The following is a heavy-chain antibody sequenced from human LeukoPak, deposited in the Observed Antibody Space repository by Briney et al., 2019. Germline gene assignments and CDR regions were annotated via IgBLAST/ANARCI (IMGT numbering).Heavy chain of an antibody. CDR2: INPNSGAT. D-gene: IGHD2-2*01. CDR3: SADYCSGASCHGAFEY. CDR1: GYTFTDYY. J-gene: IGHJ4*02. V-gene: IGHV1-2*02. Sequence: ASVKVSCKASGYTFTDYYINWLRQAPAQGLEWMGWINPNSGATNSAQKFQGRVTMTRDTSINTAYMELSILRPDDQAVDFCSADYCSGASCHGAFEYWGQGNLVTVSS.